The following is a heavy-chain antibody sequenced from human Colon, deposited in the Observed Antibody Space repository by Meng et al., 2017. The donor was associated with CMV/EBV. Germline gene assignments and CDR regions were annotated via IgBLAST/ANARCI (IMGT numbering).Heavy chain of an antibody. Sequence: QGQLVQSGGGVVQPGPSLLPSCAASGFTLTNYGIHWVRQAPGKGLEWLALISHEGSDDFYADSVKGRFTMSRDNSKNTVHLQMNSLRPDDTAVYYCARWTGWFDPWGQGTLVTVSS. J-gene: IGHJ5*02. CDR2: ISHEGSDD. CDR3: ARWTGWFDP. D-gene: IGHD3/OR15-3a*01. CDR1: GFTLTNYG. V-gene: IGHV3-30*03.